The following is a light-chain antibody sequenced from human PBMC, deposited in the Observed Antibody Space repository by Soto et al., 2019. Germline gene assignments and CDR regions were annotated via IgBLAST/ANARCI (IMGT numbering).Light chain of an antibody. CDR2: STN. V-gene: IGLV1-47*02. CDR1: RSNIGTNY. CDR3: AAWDDSLSGPV. Sequence: QSVLTQPPSASGTPGQRVTISCSGSRSNIGTNYVYWYQQLPGTAPKLVIYSTNKRPSGVPDRISGSKSGTSASLAISGLRSDDEATYYCAAWDDSLSGPVLGGGTKVTVL. J-gene: IGLJ2*01.